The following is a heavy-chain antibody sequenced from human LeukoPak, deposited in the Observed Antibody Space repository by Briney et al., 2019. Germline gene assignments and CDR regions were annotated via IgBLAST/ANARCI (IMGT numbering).Heavy chain of an antibody. J-gene: IGHJ4*02. Sequence: PGGSLRLSCAASGFTFSTYWMHWVRQAPGKGLVWVSRINSDGTTTNYADSVKGRFTISRDNSENTLYLQMHSLRAEDTAVYYCARDRPNYYGSDGHYYRRDGDYWGRGTLVSVSS. CDR3: ARDRPNYYGSDGHYYRRDGDY. CDR1: GFTFSTYW. CDR2: INSDGTTT. V-gene: IGHV3-74*01. D-gene: IGHD3-22*01.